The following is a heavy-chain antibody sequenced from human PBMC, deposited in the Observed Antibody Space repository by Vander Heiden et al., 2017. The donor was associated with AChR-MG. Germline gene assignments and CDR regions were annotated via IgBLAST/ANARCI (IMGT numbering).Heavy chain of an antibody. Sequence: EVQLVESGGGLVQPGGPLRLSCPASGFTFNNYWMGWVRQAPGKGLEWVATINQDGGERYYVDSVKGRFTISRDNARNSLYVQMNSLRADDTAVYYCARVGREPYSYPYWGQGTLVSVSS. D-gene: IGHD5-18*01. V-gene: IGHV3-7*01. CDR3: ARVGREPYSYPY. J-gene: IGHJ4*02. CDR1: GFTFNNYW. CDR2: INQDGGER.